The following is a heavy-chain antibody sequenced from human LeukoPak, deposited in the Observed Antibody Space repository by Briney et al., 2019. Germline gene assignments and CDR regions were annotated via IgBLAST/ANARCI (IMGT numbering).Heavy chain of an antibody. D-gene: IGHD3-3*01. CDR3: ARGSITIFGVVIGTFDY. J-gene: IGHJ4*02. V-gene: IGHV1-18*01. Sequence: GASVKVSCKASGYTFTSYGISWVRQAPGQGLEWMGWISAYNGNTNYAQKLQGRVTMTTDTSTSTAYMELRSLRSDDTAVYYCARGSITIFGVVIGTFDYWGQGTLVTVSS. CDR2: ISAYNGNT. CDR1: GYTFTSYG.